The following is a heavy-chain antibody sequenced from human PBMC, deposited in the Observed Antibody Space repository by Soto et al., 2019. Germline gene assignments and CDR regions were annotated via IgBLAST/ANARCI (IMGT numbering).Heavy chain of an antibody. CDR3: ARDLRLLLLVGYFDY. J-gene: IGHJ4*02. V-gene: IGHV3-30-3*01. Sequence: GSLRLSCAASGFTFSSYAMHWVRQAPGKGLEWVAVISYDGSNKYYADSVKGRFTISRDNSKNTLYLQMNSLRAEDTAVYYCARDLRLLLLVGYFDYWGQGTLVTVSS. CDR1: GFTFSSYA. CDR2: ISYDGSNK. D-gene: IGHD3-22*01.